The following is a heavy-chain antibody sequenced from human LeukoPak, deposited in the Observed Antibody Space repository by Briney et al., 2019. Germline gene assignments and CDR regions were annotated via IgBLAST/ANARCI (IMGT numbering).Heavy chain of an antibody. V-gene: IGHV1-69*04. J-gene: IGHJ3*02. CDR2: IIPILGIA. CDR3: ARWQLVTDAFDI. Sequence: SVKVSCKASGGTFSSYAISWVRQAPGQGLEWMGRIIPILGIANYAQKFQGRVTITADKSASTAYMELSSLRSEDTAVYYCARWQLVTDAFDIWGQGTMVTVSS. CDR1: GGTFSSYA. D-gene: IGHD2-21*02.